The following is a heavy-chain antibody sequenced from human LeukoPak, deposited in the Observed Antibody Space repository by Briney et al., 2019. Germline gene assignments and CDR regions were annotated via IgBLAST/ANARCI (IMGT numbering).Heavy chain of an antibody. CDR2: SSGSGGST. CDR1: GFTFSSYA. CDR3: AKNGQDYDFWSGYHPIDY. V-gene: IGHV3-23*01. D-gene: IGHD3-3*01. J-gene: IGHJ4*02. Sequence: GGSLRLSCAASGFTFSSYAMSWVRQAPGKGLEWVSASSGSGGSTYYADSVKGRFTISRDNSKNTLYLQMNSLRAEDTAVYYCAKNGQDYDFWSGYHPIDYWGQGTLVTVSS.